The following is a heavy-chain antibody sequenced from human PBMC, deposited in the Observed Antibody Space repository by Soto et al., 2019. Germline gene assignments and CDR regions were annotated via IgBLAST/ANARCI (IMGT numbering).Heavy chain of an antibody. CDR3: ARAHRYYVCSEV. CDR1: GASVNSGDYY. D-gene: IGHD3-10*02. V-gene: IGHV4-30-4*01. Sequence: SETLSLTCTVSGASVNSGDYYWSWVRQPPGRGLECIGYIHYSETIYYNPSLKSRVQILVETFKNQFSLEVSSVTAADTAVYYDARAHRYYVCSEVWGQGTTVTVXS. CDR2: IHYSETI. J-gene: IGHJ6*01.